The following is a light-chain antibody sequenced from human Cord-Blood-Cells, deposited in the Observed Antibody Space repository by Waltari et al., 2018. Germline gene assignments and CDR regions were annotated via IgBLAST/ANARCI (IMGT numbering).Light chain of an antibody. Sequence: QSALTQPPSASGSPGQSVTISCTGTSSDVGGYNYSSWYQQHPGKAPTLMIYEVSKRPSGVPDRFSGSKSGNTASLTVSGLQAEDEADYYCSSYAGSNNFVFGTGTKVTVL. V-gene: IGLV2-8*01. CDR3: SSYAGSNNFV. CDR2: EVS. J-gene: IGLJ1*01. CDR1: SSDVGGYNY.